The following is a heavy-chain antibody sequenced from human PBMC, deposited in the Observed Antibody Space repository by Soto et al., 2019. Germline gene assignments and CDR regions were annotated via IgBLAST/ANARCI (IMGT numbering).Heavy chain of an antibody. CDR1: GGSISGSSYY. J-gene: IGHJ6*03. Sequence: SETLSLTCTVSGGSISGSSYYWGWIRQPPGKGLEWIGTIYYSGSTYYKPSLKSRVTISVDTSKNQFSLNLSSVTAADMAVYYCARPLAGTSYYMDVWGKGTTVTVSS. CDR3: ARPLAGTSYYMDV. V-gene: IGHV4-39*01. D-gene: IGHD1-1*01. CDR2: IYYSGST.